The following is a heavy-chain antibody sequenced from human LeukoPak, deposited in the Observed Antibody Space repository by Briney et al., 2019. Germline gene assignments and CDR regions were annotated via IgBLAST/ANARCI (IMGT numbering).Heavy chain of an antibody. Sequence: GGSLRLSCAASGFTFSDYYMSWIRQAPGKGLEWVSYISSSGSTIYYADSVKGRFTISRDNAKNSLYLQMNSLRAEDTARYFCAKARYDFLGGYFFFHFYMGVLGKRTTVTVSS. CDR1: GFTFSDYY. D-gene: IGHD3-3*01. CDR2: ISSSGSTI. V-gene: IGHV3-11*01. J-gene: IGHJ6*03. CDR3: AKARYDFLGGYFFFHFYMGV.